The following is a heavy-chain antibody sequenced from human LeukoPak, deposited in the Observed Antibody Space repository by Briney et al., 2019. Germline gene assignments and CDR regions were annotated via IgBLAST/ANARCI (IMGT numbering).Heavy chain of an antibody. J-gene: IGHJ4*02. Sequence: GGSLRLSCAASGFTFSSYGMHWVRQAPGKWLEWVAVISYDGSNKYYADSVKGRFTISRDNSKNTLYLQMNSLRAEDTAVYYCAKYSYYYDSSGYTLDYWGQGTLVTVSS. D-gene: IGHD3-22*01. CDR1: GFTFSSYG. CDR2: ISYDGSNK. V-gene: IGHV3-30*18. CDR3: AKYSYYYDSSGYTLDY.